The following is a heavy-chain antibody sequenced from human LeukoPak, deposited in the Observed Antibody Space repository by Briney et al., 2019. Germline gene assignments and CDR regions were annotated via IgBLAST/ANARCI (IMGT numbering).Heavy chain of an antibody. CDR3: AKGGYYDSSGALRND. D-gene: IGHD3-22*01. CDR2: IWYDGSNK. V-gene: IGHV3-33*06. J-gene: IGHJ4*02. CDR1: GFTFSSYG. Sequence: GGSLRLSCAASGFTFSSYGMHWVRQAPGKGLEWVAVIWYDGSNKYYADSVKGRFTISRDNSKNTLYLQMNSLRAEDTAVYYCAKGGYYDSSGALRNDGGQGTLVTVSS.